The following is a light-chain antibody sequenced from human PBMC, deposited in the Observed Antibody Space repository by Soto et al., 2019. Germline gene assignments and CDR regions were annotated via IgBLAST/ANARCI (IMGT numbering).Light chain of an antibody. CDR2: EVN. V-gene: IGLV2-8*01. J-gene: IGLJ3*02. Sequence: QSALTQPPSASGSPGQSVTISCTGTSSDVGAYNSVSWYQQHPGKAPRHMIYEVNKRPSGVPDRFSGSKSGNTASLTVSGVQAEDEADYYCNSHGGSNNFWVFGGGTKVTVL. CDR1: SSDVGAYNS. CDR3: NSHGGSNNFWV.